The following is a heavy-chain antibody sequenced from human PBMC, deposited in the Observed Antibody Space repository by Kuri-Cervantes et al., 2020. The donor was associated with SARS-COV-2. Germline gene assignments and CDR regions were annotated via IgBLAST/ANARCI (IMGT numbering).Heavy chain of an antibody. Sequence: SETLSLTCIVSGGSISGYYWSWMRQPPGKGLEWIGNIHYSGSTNYNTSLDSRVTISVDTSKNQLSLILSSVTAADAAVCYCARLGATRGSYYYGVDVWGQGTTVTVSS. J-gene: IGHJ6*02. D-gene: IGHD1-26*01. V-gene: IGHV4-59*01. CDR1: GGSISGYY. CDR3: ARLGATRGSYYYGVDV. CDR2: IHYSGST.